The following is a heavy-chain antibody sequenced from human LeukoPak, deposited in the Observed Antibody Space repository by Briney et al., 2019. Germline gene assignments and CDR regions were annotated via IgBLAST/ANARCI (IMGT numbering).Heavy chain of an antibody. V-gene: IGHV3-53*01. CDR1: GFSVTNNY. CDR3: ASTSGWYEPIDY. J-gene: IGHJ4*02. D-gene: IGHD6-19*01. Sequence: GGSLRLSCAVSGFSVTNNYMSWVRQAPGKGLEWVSVFYVGGATYADSVKGRFTISRDNSENTLYLQMNSLRAEDTAVYYCASTSGWYEPIDYWGQGTLVTVSS. CDR2: FYVGGAT.